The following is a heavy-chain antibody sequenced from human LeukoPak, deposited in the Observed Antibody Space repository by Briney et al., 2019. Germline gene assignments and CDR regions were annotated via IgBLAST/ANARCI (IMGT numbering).Heavy chain of an antibody. CDR2: IIPIFGTA. D-gene: IGHD4-17*01. J-gene: IGHJ6*03. Sequence: ASVKVSCKASGGTFSSYAISWVGQPPGKGLEWMGGIIPIFGTANYAQKFQGRTTITTDESTSTAYMELSSLRSEDTAVYYWARHRSVYGDRTGDYYYMDVWGKGTTVTVSS. V-gene: IGHV1-69*05. CDR1: GGTFSSYA. CDR3: ARHRSVYGDRTGDYYYMDV.